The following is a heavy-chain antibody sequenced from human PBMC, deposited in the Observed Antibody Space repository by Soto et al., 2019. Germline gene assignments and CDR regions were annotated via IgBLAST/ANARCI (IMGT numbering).Heavy chain of an antibody. V-gene: IGHV1-2*02. CDR1: GYPLTAKY. CDR2: INPSSGGT. Sequence: QVQLVQSGAEVKKPGASVKVSCKASGYPLTAKYLHWVRQAPGQGLEWMGWINPSSGGTKEAQKFRGRVTMTRETSISAAYMELSRLTSDDTAVYYCAKGGSSWTEWFDPWGQGTLVTVSS. CDR3: AKGGSSWTEWFDP. J-gene: IGHJ5*02. D-gene: IGHD6-13*01.